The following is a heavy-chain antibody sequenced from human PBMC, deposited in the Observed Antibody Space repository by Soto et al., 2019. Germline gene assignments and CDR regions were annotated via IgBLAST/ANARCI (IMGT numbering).Heavy chain of an antibody. D-gene: IGHD1-20*01. CDR2: ISYDGSNK. CDR1: GFTFSSYG. CDR3: AKDRNPITHYYYGMDV. J-gene: IGHJ6*02. Sequence: GGSLRLSCAASGFTFSSYGMHWVRQAPGKGLEWVAVISYDGSNKYYADSVKGRFTISRDNSKNTLYLQMNSLRAEDTAVYYCAKDRNPITHYYYGMDVWGQGTTVTVSS. V-gene: IGHV3-30*18.